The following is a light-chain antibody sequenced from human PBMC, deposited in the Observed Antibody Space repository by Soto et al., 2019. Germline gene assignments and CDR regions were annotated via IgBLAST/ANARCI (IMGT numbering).Light chain of an antibody. V-gene: IGLV4-69*01. J-gene: IGLJ2*01. Sequence: QSVLTQSPSASASLGASVKLTCTLSSGHNNYAIAWHQQRPQKGPRYLLKLNSDGSHSKGDGIPDRFSGSSSGAERYLTISSLQSEDEADYYCQTWGTGIYVVFGGGTQLTVL. CDR2: LNSDGSH. CDR3: QTWGTGIYVV. CDR1: SGHNNYA.